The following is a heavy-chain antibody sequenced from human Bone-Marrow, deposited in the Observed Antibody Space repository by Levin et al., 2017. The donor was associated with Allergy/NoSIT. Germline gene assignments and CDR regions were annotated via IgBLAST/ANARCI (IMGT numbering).Heavy chain of an antibody. CDR1: GFAFESYA. CDR2: ISSSSTYS. CDR3: AKEFCTSPLCPKSFDF. Sequence: GGSLRLSCAASGFAFESYAMHWIRQAPGKGLEWLSSISSSSTYSDYADSVRGRFFISRDNDKNSLYLEMNSLRAEDRGIYYCAKEFCTSPLCPKSFDFWGQGTLVTVSS. J-gene: IGHJ4*02. V-gene: IGHV3-21*01. D-gene: IGHD3/OR15-3a*01.